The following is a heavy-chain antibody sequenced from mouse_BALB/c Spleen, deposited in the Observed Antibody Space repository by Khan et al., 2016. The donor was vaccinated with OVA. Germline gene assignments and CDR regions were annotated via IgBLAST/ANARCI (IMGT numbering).Heavy chain of an antibody. CDR1: GYAFTDYN. CDR3: ARGGFGSPFAY. Sequence: VRLQQSGPELVKPGASVKIPCKASGYAFTDYNMDWVKQSHGKSLEWIGDITPNNGGTIYNQKFKGKATLTVDKSSSTAYMERRSLTSEDTAVYYCARGGFGSPFAYWGQGTLVTVSA. V-gene: IGHV1-18*01. J-gene: IGHJ3*01. CDR2: ITPNNGGT. D-gene: IGHD1-1*01.